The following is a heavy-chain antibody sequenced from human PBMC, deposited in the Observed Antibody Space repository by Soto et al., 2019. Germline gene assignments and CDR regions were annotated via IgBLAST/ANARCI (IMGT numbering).Heavy chain of an antibody. CDR2: IIPILGIA. D-gene: IGHD2-21*01. V-gene: IGHV1-69*02. CDR3: ASGPSNFCGGDCYSLGYYYYMDV. CDR1: GGTFSSYT. J-gene: IGHJ6*03. Sequence: QVQLVQSGAEVKKPGSSVKVSCKASGGTFSSYTISWVRQAPGQGLEWMGRIIPILGIANYAQKFQGRVTSTADKSTSTAYMELSSLRSEDTAVYYCASGPSNFCGGDCYSLGYYYYMDVWGKGTTVTVSS.